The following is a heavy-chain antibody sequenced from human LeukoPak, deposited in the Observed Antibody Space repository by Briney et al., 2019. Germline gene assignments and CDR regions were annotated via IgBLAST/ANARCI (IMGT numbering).Heavy chain of an antibody. D-gene: IGHD3-22*01. CDR1: GGTFGSYA. J-gene: IGHJ4*02. V-gene: IGHV1-69*13. Sequence: ASVKVSCEASGGTFGSYAISWVRQAPGQGLEWMGGVIPIFGTANYAQKFQGRVTITADESTSTAYMELSSLRSEDTAVYYCAAVTSYYYDSSGSTLFDYWGQGTLVTVSS. CDR2: VIPIFGTA. CDR3: AAVTSYYYDSSGSTLFDY.